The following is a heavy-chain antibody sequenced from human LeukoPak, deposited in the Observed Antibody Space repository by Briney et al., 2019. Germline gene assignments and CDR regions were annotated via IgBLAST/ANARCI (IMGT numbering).Heavy chain of an antibody. D-gene: IGHD5-12*01. Sequence: GGSLRLSCAASGFTFSSYAMSWVRQAPGKGLEWVSGTSGSGGSAYYADSVKGRFTISRDNSKNTLYLQMNGLRAEDTAVYYCAKDTITGDWYFDLWGRGTLVTVSS. V-gene: IGHV3-23*01. J-gene: IGHJ2*01. CDR1: GFTFSSYA. CDR2: TSGSGGSA. CDR3: AKDTITGDWYFDL.